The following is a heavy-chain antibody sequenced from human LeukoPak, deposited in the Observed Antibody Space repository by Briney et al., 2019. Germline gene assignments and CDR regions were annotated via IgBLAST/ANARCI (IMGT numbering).Heavy chain of an antibody. CDR2: IIPIFGTA. Sequence: ASVTVSFKASGGTFSSYAISWVRQAPGQGLEWMGGIIPIFGTANYAQKFQGRVTITADESTSTAYMELSSLRSEDTAVYYCASCSSGYKFGDYWGQGTLVTASS. J-gene: IGHJ4*02. D-gene: IGHD3-22*01. V-gene: IGHV1-69*13. CDR1: GGTFSSYA. CDR3: ASCSSGYKFGDY.